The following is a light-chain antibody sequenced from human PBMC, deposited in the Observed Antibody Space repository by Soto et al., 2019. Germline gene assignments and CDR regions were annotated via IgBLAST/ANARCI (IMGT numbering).Light chain of an antibody. CDR2: AAS. V-gene: IGKV1-39*01. CDR3: QQSYSVRT. J-gene: IGKJ1*01. Sequence: DIQMTQSPSSLSASVGDRVTIACRASQSISNYLNWYQQKPGKAPKLLIYAASSLQSGVPSRFSGSGSGTDFTLTISSLQSEDFATYYCQQSYSVRTFGQGTKVEVK. CDR1: QSISNY.